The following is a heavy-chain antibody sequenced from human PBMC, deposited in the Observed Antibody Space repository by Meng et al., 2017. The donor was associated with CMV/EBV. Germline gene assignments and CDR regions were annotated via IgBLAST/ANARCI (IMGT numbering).Heavy chain of an antibody. CDR2: TRNKANSYTT. Sequence: LRLSCAASGFPFGDYYMDWVRRAPGKGLEWVGRTRNKANSYTTEYAASVKGRFTISRDDSKNSVYLQMNSLKTEDTAVYYCARTYDYWGQGTLVTVSS. V-gene: IGHV3-72*01. CDR3: ARTYDY. CDR1: GFPFGDYY. J-gene: IGHJ4*02.